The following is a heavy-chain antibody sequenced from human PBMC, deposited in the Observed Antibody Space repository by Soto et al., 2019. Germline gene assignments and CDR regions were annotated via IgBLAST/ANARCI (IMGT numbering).Heavy chain of an antibody. CDR1: GDDFDMYR. CDR3: AQDGYNPGYGMDV. CDR2: IYPGDSET. J-gene: IGHJ6*02. D-gene: IGHD5-12*01. V-gene: IGHV5-51*01. Sequence: GASLKISCQVLGDDFDMYRIACVRQTPGRGLEWIVFIYPGDSETKYSPSFQGRVTMSVDKSTRTAYLQWSGLKASDTATYYCAQDGYNPGYGMDVWGQGTTVTVSS.